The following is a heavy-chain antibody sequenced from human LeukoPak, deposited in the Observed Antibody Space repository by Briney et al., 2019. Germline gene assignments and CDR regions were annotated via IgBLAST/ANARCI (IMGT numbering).Heavy chain of an antibody. CDR1: GYTFTGYY. CDR2: INPNSGGT. CDR3: ARDYSSSSYFDY. J-gene: IGHJ4*02. D-gene: IGHD6-6*01. V-gene: IGHV1-2*02. Sequence: ASVKVSCKASGYTFTGYYMHWVRQAPGQGLEWMGWINPNSGGTNYAQKFQGRVTMTRDTPISTAYMELSRLRSDDTAMYYCARDYSSSSYFDYWGQGTLVTVSS.